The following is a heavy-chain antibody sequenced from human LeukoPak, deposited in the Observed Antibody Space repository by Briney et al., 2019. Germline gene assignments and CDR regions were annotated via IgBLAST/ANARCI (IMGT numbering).Heavy chain of an antibody. D-gene: IGHD6-6*01. J-gene: IGHJ4*02. Sequence: GSLRLSCAASGFTFSSYWMHWVRQAPGKGLVWVSRVNSDGSSSKYADSVKDRFTISRDNAKNTLYLRMNSLRAEDTALYYCVRRQTSTSGFDHWGQGTLVTVSS. CDR1: GFTFSSYW. CDR3: VRRQTSTSGFDH. CDR2: VNSDGSSS. V-gene: IGHV3-74*03.